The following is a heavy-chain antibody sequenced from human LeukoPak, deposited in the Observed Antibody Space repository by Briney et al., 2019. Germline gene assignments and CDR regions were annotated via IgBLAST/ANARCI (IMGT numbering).Heavy chain of an antibody. J-gene: IGHJ6*02. D-gene: IGHD6-6*01. Sequence: GGSLRLSCAASGFRFSYHGMHWVRQAPGKGPEWVALAWYDGSKRYYGDSVKGRLTISRDNSKNTLYLEMNSLRAEDTAVYYCVRDISSSSPRGMDVWGQGTTVTVSS. CDR1: GFRFSYHG. CDR2: AWYDGSKR. V-gene: IGHV3-33*01. CDR3: VRDISSSSPRGMDV.